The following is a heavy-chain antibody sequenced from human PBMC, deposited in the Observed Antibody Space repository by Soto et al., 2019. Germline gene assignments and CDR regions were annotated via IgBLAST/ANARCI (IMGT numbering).Heavy chain of an antibody. CDR1: GLSLSTSGVG. CDR3: AHSLRRDGYDLPPGY. CDR2: IYWDDDK. V-gene: IGHV2-5*02. D-gene: IGHD5-12*01. J-gene: IGHJ4*02. Sequence: QITLKESGPTLVKPTQPLTLSCTFPGLSLSTSGVGVGWIRQPPGKALEWLALIYWDDDKRYSPSLKSSLTITQSTSKTQVVHTMPNIDPVDTAPDYCAHSLRRDGYDLPPGYWGQGTLVTVCS.